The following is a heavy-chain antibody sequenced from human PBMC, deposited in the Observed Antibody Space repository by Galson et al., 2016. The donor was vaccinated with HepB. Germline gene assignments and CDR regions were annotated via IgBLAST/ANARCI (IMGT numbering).Heavy chain of an antibody. V-gene: IGHV3-7*01. Sequence: SLRLSCAASGFTFSTYWMNWVRQAPGKGLEWVANIKQDGSEKYYVDSVKGRFTISRDNAKNSLYLQKNSLRAEDTAVYYCAKVTRDWDPLPNGCWGQGTLVTVSS. J-gene: IGHJ4*02. CDR2: IKQDGSEK. CDR1: GFTFSTYW. D-gene: IGHD2-8*01. CDR3: AKVTRDWDPLPNGC.